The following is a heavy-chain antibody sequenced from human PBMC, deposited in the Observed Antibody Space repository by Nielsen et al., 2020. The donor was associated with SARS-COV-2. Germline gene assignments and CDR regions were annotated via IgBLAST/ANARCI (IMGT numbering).Heavy chain of an antibody. J-gene: IGHJ6*02. D-gene: IGHD3-22*01. CDR2: ISTYSGDT. CDR3: ARERGPYEYGLDV. Sequence: ASVKVSCKASGYTFTSYGISWVRQAPGQGLEWMGRISTYSGDTKYAEKFQGRVTMTRDTSTSTVYMELTSLRSEDTAVYYCARERGPYEYGLDVWGQGTTVTVSS. V-gene: IGHV1-18*01. CDR1: GYTFTSYG.